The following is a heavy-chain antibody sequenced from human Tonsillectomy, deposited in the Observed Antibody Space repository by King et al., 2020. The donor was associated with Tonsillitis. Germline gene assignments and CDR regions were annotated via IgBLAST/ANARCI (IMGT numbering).Heavy chain of an antibody. V-gene: IGHV3-11*05. J-gene: IGHJ4*02. CDR3: ARDGRADA. D-gene: IGHD6-19*01. CDR1: GFIFSDYY. CDR2: ISSSSGYT. Sequence: VQLVQSGGGLVKPGGSLRLSCAASGFIFSDYYMTWIRQAPGKGLDWVAYISSSSGYTNYADSVKGRFTISRDNAKNSLYLQMNSLSAEDTAVYYCARDGRADAWGQGTLVTVSS.